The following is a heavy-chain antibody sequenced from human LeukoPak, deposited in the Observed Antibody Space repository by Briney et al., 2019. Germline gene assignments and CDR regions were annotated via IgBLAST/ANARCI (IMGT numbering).Heavy chain of an antibody. V-gene: IGHV1-8*01. CDR3: AKSPFGSSSEYDY. CDR1: GYTFTSYD. Sequence: ASVKVSCKASGYTFTSYDINWVRQATGQGLEWMGWMNPNSGNTGYAQKFQGRVTMTRNTSISTAYMELSSLRSGDTAVYYCAKSPFGSSSEYDYWGQGTLVTVSS. D-gene: IGHD6-6*01. J-gene: IGHJ4*02. CDR2: MNPNSGNT.